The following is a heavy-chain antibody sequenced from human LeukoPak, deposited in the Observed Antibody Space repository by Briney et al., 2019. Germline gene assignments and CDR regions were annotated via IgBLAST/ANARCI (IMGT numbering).Heavy chain of an antibody. Sequence: PGGSLRLSCAASGITFNSYTMNWVRQAPGKGLEWVSSISSSSSYIYYAASVKGRFTISRDNAKNSLYLQMNSLRAEDTAVYYCARDRGIAARRPIDYWGQGTLVTVSS. CDR2: ISSSSSYI. V-gene: IGHV3-21*01. J-gene: IGHJ4*02. CDR3: ARDRGIAARRPIDY. CDR1: GITFNSYT. D-gene: IGHD6-6*01.